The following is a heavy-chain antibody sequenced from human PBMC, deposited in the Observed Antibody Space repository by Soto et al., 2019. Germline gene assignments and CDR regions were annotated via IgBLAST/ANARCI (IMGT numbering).Heavy chain of an antibody. V-gene: IGHV4-31*03. Sequence: SETLSLTCTVSGGSISSGGYYWSWIRQHPGKGLEWIGYIYYSGSTYYNPSPKSRVTISVDTSKNQFSLKLSPVTAADTAVYYCARDRDTAMVFDYWGQGTLVTVSS. D-gene: IGHD5-18*01. J-gene: IGHJ4*02. CDR2: IYYSGST. CDR3: ARDRDTAMVFDY. CDR1: GGSISSGGYY.